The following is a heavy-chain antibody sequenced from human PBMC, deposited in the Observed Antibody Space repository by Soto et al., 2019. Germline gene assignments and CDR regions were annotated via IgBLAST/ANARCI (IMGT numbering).Heavy chain of an antibody. CDR1: GGSISSCGYY. J-gene: IGHJ5*02. D-gene: IGHD2-15*01. CDR2: IYYSGST. Sequence: SETLSLTCTVSGGSISSCGYYWSWIRQHPGKGLEWIGYIYYSGSTYYNPSLKSRVTISVDTSKNQFSLKLSSVTAADTAVYYCARGYSGLSAEDENWFDPWGQGTLVTVSS. CDR3: ARGYSGLSAEDENWFDP. V-gene: IGHV4-31*03.